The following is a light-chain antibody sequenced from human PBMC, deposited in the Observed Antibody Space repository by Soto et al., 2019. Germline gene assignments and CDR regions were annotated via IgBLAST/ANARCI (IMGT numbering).Light chain of an antibody. CDR2: GAY. CDR3: QQYNNWPPWT. V-gene: IGKV3-15*01. Sequence: EIVLTQSPATLTLSPGESATLSCRASQSVSSNLAWYQQKPGQAPRLIIYGAYTRATGIPARFSGSGSGTEFTLTISSLQSEDFAVYFCQQYNNWPPWTFGQGTKVDIK. CDR1: QSVSSN. J-gene: IGKJ1*01.